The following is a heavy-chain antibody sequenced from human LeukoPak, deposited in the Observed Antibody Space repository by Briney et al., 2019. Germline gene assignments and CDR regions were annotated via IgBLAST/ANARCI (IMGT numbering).Heavy chain of an antibody. D-gene: IGHD3-22*01. CDR1: GYTFTNYG. CDR3: AREGHQRYHYDSSGREDAFDI. V-gene: IGHV1-18*01. J-gene: IGHJ3*02. CDR2: ISAYNGHT. Sequence: GASVKLSCTASGYTFTNYGISWVRQAPGQGLEWMGWISAYNGHTKYAQTVKGRVNMTRDTSTSIAYMGLRSMRSDDTAVYYCAREGHQRYHYDSSGREDAFDIWGQGTLVTVSS.